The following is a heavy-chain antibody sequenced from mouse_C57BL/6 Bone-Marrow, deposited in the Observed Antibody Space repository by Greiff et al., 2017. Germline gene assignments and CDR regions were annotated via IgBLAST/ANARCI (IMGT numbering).Heavy chain of an antibody. CDR2: INPGSGGT. V-gene: IGHV1-54*01. Sequence: QVQLKESGAELVRPGTSVKVSCKASGYAFTNYLLEWVKQRPGQGLEWIGVINPGSGGTNYNEKFKGKATLTADKSSSTAYMQLSSLTSEDSAVYFCARLIYYDYDYFDYWGQGTTLTVSS. D-gene: IGHD2-4*01. CDR1: GYAFTNYL. CDR3: ARLIYYDYDYFDY. J-gene: IGHJ2*01.